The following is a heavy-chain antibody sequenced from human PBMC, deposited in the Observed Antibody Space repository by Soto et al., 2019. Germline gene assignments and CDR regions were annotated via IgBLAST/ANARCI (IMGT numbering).Heavy chain of an antibody. Sequence: GASVKVSCKASGYTFTSYGISWVRQAPGQGLEWMGWISAYNGNTNYAQKLQGRVTMTTDTSTSTAYMELRSLRSDDTAVYYCASIIAAAGTSWFDPWGQGTLVTVSS. V-gene: IGHV1-18*01. CDR2: ISAYNGNT. CDR3: ASIIAAAGTSWFDP. J-gene: IGHJ5*02. CDR1: GYTFTSYG. D-gene: IGHD6-13*01.